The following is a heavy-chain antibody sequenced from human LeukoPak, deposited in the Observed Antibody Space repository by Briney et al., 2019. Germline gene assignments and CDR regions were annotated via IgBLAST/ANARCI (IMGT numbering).Heavy chain of an antibody. D-gene: IGHD3-22*01. CDR1: GYTFTNYD. CDR3: ARGEDSSAYYSLAVAFDI. Sequence: ASVKVSCKASGYTFTNYDINWVRQAPGQGLEWMGWMNPNSGNTDYAQKFQGRGTITRNTTIRTAYMEMSRLRDEDTAVYYCARGEDSSAYYSLAVAFDIWGQGTMVTVSS. V-gene: IGHV1-8*01. J-gene: IGHJ3*02. CDR2: MNPNSGNT.